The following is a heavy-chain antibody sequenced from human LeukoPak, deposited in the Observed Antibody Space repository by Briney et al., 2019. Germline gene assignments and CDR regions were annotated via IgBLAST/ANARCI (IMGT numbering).Heavy chain of an antibody. J-gene: IGHJ6*03. CDR2: IIPIFGTA. D-gene: IGHD2-2*01. CDR3: ATCTSCSYYYYYYIDV. CDR1: GGTFSSYA. Sequence: SLKLSCKASGGTFSSYAISWVRQAPGQGLEWMGEIIPIFGTANYAQKFQGRVTTTADESTSTAYMELSSLGAEDTAVYYCATCTSCSYYYYYYIDVWGKGTTVTISS. V-gene: IGHV1-69*13.